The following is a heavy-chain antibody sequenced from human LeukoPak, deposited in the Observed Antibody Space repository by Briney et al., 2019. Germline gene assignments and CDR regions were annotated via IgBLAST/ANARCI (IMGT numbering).Heavy chain of an antibody. J-gene: IGHJ4*02. CDR3: AKSQGYCSSTSCRPYSSSWPFNY. Sequence: QPGRSLRLSCAASGFTFSSYGMHWVRQAPGKGLEWVAVIWYDGSNKYYADSVKGRFTISRDNSKNSLYLQMNSLRIEDTALYYCAKSQGYCSSTSCRPYSSSWPFNYWGQGTLVTVSS. V-gene: IGHV3-33*03. D-gene: IGHD2-2*01. CDR1: GFTFSSYG. CDR2: IWYDGSNK.